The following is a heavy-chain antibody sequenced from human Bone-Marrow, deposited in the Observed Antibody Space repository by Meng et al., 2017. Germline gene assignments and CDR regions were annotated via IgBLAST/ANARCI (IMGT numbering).Heavy chain of an antibody. CDR1: EYNTTDYD. CDR2: INAGNGNT. Sequence: QVEWLKSWSDLQIPVSSMMVSRNAAEYNTTDYDINWVRQAPGQGLEWMGWINAGNGNTNYSQKFHGRVTMTSDTSTSTAYMVLWSLRSDETAVYYCARASTVVTRSSFDPWGQGTLVTVSS. D-gene: IGHD4-23*01. V-gene: IGHV1-18*01. CDR3: ARASTVVTRSSFDP. J-gene: IGHJ5*02.